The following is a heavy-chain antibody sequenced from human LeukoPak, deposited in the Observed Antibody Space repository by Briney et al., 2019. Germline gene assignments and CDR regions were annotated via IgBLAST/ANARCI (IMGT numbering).Heavy chain of an antibody. CDR2: INPDGSST. V-gene: IGHV3-74*01. D-gene: IGHD6-6*01. CDR3: ARVGTGSYWFDP. J-gene: IGHJ5*02. CDR1: GFTFSSYW. Sequence: PGGSLRLSRAAYGFTFSSYWMHWVRQAPGKGLVWVSRINPDGSSTTYADSVKGRFTISRDNAKNTLYLQMYSLRAEDTAVYYCARVGTGSYWFDPWGQGTLVTVSS.